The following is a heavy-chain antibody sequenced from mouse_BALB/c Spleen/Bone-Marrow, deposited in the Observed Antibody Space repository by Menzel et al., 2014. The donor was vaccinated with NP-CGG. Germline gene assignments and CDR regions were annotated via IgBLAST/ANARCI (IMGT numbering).Heavy chain of an antibody. Sequence: EQLQQSGSELVKPEAPAQLSCKASGYTFTSYWMNWVKQRPGRGLERIGRIDPSDSETHYNQKFKDKATLTVDKSSSTAYIQRSSLASEDAAVYYSARTYYVNYYWFAYWGQGTLFPVSA. CDR1: GYTFTSYW. CDR2: IDPSDSET. CDR3: ARTYYVNYYWFAY. V-gene: IGHV1-69*02. J-gene: IGHJ3*01. D-gene: IGHD2-1*01.